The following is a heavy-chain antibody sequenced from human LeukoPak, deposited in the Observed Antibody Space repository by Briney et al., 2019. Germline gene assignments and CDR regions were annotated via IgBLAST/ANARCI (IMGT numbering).Heavy chain of an antibody. D-gene: IGHD5-18*01. V-gene: IGHV5-51*01. J-gene: IGHJ3*02. CDR1: GXKFSNYW. Sequence: GESLKISFKGSGXKFSNYWIAWVRQMPGKGLEWMGIIFPDDSDTRYSPSFQGPVTISADKSLNMAYLQWSRLKASDTAMYYCARRSSGYTYGPDAFDIWGQGTMVTVSS. CDR2: IFPDDSDT. CDR3: ARRSSGYTYGPDAFDI.